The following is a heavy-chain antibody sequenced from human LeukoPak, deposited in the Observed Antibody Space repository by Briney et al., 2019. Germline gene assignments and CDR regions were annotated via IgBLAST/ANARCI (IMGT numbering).Heavy chain of an antibody. D-gene: IGHD6-19*01. CDR3: ARRRGAVAGTDFDY. J-gene: IGHJ4*02. CDR2: IYYSGNT. CDR1: GGSISSSIDY. V-gene: IGHV4-39*01. Sequence: PSETLSLTCTVSGGSISSSIDYWGWIRQPPGKGLEWIGSIYYSGNTYYNPSLTSRVTISVDMSKNQLSLKLSSVTATDTAVYYCARRRGAVAGTDFDYWGQGTLVTVCS.